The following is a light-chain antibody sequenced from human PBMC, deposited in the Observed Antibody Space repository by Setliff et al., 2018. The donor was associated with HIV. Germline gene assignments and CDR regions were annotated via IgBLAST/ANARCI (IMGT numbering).Light chain of an antibody. CDR2: DDS. CDR3: QVWDRSSSHVV. CDR1: DIGTKT. J-gene: IGLJ3*02. Sequence: SYELAQPPSVSVAPGKTAKITCGGDDIGTKTVHRYQQKPGQAPVVVVFDDSDRPSGIPERFSGSNSGNTPTLTISRVEAGDEADYYCQVWDRSSSHVVFGGGTKGTVL. V-gene: IGLV3-21*03.